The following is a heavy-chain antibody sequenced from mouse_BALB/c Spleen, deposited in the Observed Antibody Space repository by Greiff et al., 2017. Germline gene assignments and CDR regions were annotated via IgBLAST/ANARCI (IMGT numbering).Heavy chain of an antibody. Sequence: EVQLVESGPELVKPGASVKVSCKASGYAFTSYNMYWVKQSHGKSLEWIGYIDPYNGGTSYNQKFKGKATLTVDKSSSTAYMHLNSLTSEDSAVYYCAKYGNLPMDYWGQGTSVTVSS. CDR3: AKYGNLPMDY. CDR1: GYAFTSYN. CDR2: IDPYNGGT. D-gene: IGHD2-10*02. J-gene: IGHJ4*01. V-gene: IGHV1S135*01.